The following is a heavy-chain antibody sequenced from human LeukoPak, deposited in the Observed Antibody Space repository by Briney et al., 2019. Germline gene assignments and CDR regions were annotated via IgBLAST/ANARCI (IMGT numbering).Heavy chain of an antibody. D-gene: IGHD3-3*01. CDR2: INPNSGGT. Sequence: GASVKVSCKASGYTFTGYYMHWVRQAPGQGLEWMGWINPNSGGTNYAQKFQGRVTMTRDTSISTAYMELSRLRSDDTAVYYCARDGPPYYDFWSGPPEGNWFDPWGQGTLVTVSS. V-gene: IGHV1-2*02. CDR1: GYTFTGYY. CDR3: ARDGPPYYDFWSGPPEGNWFDP. J-gene: IGHJ5*02.